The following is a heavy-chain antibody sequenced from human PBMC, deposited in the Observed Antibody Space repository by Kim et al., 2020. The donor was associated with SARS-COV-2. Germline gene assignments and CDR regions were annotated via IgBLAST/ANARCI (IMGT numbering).Heavy chain of an antibody. V-gene: IGHV3-23*01. D-gene: IGHD6-6*01. J-gene: IGHJ5*02. CDR3: AKDFDSSSIGWFDP. Sequence: ADSVKGRFTISRDNSKNTLYLQMNSLRAEDTAVYDCAKDFDSSSIGWFDPWGQGTLVTVSS.